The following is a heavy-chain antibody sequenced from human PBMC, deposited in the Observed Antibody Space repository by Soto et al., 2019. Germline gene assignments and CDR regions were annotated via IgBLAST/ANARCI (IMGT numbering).Heavy chain of an antibody. CDR1: GFTSSSYG. J-gene: IGHJ5*02. V-gene: IGHV3-30*18. CDR2: ISYDGSNK. D-gene: IGHD1-7*01. CDR3: AEDLQTGTSSNWFDP. Sequence: GGSLRLSCAASGFTSSSYGMHWVRQAPGKGLEWVAVISYDGSNKYYADSVKGRFTISRDNSKNTLYLQMNSLRAEDTAVYYCAEDLQTGTSSNWFDPWGQGTLVTVSS.